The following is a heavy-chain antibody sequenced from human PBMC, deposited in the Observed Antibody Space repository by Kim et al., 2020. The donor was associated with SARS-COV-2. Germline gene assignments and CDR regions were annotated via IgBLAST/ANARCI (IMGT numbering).Heavy chain of an antibody. CDR1: GYTLTELS. V-gene: IGHV1-24*01. CDR2: FDPEDGET. J-gene: IGHJ6*02. D-gene: IGHD6-19*01. Sequence: ASVKVSCKVSGYTLTELSMHWVRQAPGKGLEWMGGFDPEDGETIYAQKFQGRVTMTEDTYTDTAYMELSSLRSEDTAVYYCATGVAVAGTPSDYYYYYGMDVWGQGTTVTVSS. CDR3: ATGVAVAGTPSDYYYYYGMDV.